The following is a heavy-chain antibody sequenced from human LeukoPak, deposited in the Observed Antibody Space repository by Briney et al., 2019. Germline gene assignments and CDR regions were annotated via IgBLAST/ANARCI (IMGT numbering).Heavy chain of an antibody. D-gene: IGHD6-19*01. CDR2: ISYDGSNK. J-gene: IGHJ4*02. CDR3: ARGLLKWLPDY. V-gene: IGHV3-30-3*01. Sequence: SCKASGGTFSSYAMHWVRQAPGKGLEWVAVISYDGSNKYYADSVKGRFTISRDNSKNTLYLQMNSLRAEDTAVYYCARGLLKWLPDYWGQGTLVTVSS. CDR1: GGTFSSYA.